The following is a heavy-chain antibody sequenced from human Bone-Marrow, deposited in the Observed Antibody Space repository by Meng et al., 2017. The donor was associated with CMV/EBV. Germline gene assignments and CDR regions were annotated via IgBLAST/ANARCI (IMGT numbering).Heavy chain of an antibody. D-gene: IGHD6-13*01. CDR1: GFPFRSYS. CDR2: ISSGSGFI. V-gene: IGHV3-21*01. CDR3: ARDADIAAAGYYYYGMDV. Sequence: GESLKISCAASGFPFRSYSMNWVRQAPGKGLEWVSSISSGSGFIYYADSVKGRVTISRDSAKSSLYLQMNSLRAEDTAVYYCARDADIAAAGYYYYGMDVWGQGTTVTVSS. J-gene: IGHJ6*02.